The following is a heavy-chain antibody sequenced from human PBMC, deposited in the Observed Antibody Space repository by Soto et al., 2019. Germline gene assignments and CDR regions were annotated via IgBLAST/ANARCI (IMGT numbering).Heavy chain of an antibody. CDR3: ARHRGPTGPNY. Sequence: QLQLQESGPGLVKPSETLSLTCTVSGDSITSNYHWGWIRQPPGKGLEWIGSIYHSGNTYHNPSLKSRVTRAVDTSKNHLSLNLRSVTAADTAVYYCARHRGPTGPNYWGQGTLVTVSS. D-gene: IGHD3-10*01. V-gene: IGHV4-39*01. CDR1: GDSITSNYH. CDR2: IYHSGNT. J-gene: IGHJ4*02.